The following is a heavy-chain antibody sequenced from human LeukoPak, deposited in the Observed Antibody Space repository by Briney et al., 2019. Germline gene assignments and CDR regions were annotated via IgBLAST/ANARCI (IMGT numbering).Heavy chain of an antibody. CDR2: IYYSGST. V-gene: IGHV4-59*01. Sequence: SETLSLTCTVSGGSISSYYWSWIRQPPGKGLEWIGYIYYSGSTNYNPSLKSRVTISVDTSKNQFSLKLSSVTAADTAVYYCARDGAVRFLEWLWGGFYFDYWGQGTLVTVSS. J-gene: IGHJ4*02. D-gene: IGHD3-3*01. CDR3: ARDGAVRFLEWLWGGFYFDY. CDR1: GGSISSYY.